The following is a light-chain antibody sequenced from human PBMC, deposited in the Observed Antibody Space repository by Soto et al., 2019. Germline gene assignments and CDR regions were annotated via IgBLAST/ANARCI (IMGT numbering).Light chain of an antibody. J-gene: IGKJ1*01. Sequence: DIQMTQSPSTLSASVGDRVTITCRASQSISSWLAWYQQKPGKAPKLLIYKASSLESGVPSRFSGSGSGTELTLTISSLQPDDFATYYCQQYNNWPPWTFGQGTKVDIK. CDR3: QQYNNWPPWT. CDR1: QSISSW. CDR2: KAS. V-gene: IGKV1-5*03.